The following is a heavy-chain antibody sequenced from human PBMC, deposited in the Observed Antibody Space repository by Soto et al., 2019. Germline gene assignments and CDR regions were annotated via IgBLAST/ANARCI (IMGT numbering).Heavy chain of an antibody. CDR1: GFTFSLYS. V-gene: IGHV3-48*02. D-gene: IGHD3-10*01. CDR3: ARAVTWGLDV. Sequence: EVQLVESGGGLVQPGGSLRLSCAASGFTFSLYSMSWVRQAPGKGLEWVSYISRSSTGIHYADSVKGRFTISRDDATNSMHLQMNSLRDGETAVYYCARAVTWGLDVWGPGTTVSISS. J-gene: IGHJ6*02. CDR2: ISRSSTGI.